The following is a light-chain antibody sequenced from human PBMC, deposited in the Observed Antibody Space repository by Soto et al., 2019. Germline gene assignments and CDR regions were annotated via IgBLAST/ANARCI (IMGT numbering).Light chain of an antibody. Sequence: QSALTQPASVSGSPGQSITISCTGTDSDVGAYNYVSWYQQHPGKAPKLMIYDVSNRPSGVSDRFSGSKSGNTASLTISGLQAEDEADYYCSSYTTSSTLGFGGVTQLTVL. CDR1: DSDVGAYNY. CDR2: DVS. V-gene: IGLV2-14*01. CDR3: SSYTTSSTLG. J-gene: IGLJ2*01.